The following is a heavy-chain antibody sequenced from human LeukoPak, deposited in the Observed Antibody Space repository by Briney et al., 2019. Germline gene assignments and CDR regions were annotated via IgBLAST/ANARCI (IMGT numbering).Heavy chain of an antibody. CDR1: GGTFSSYA. V-gene: IGHV1-8*02. CDR3: ARLELRGDAFDI. Sequence: ASVKVSCKASGGTFSSYAISWVRQATGQGLEWMGWMNPNSGNTGYAQKFQGRVTMTRNTSISTAYMELSSLRSEDTAVYYCARLELRGDAFDIWGQGTMVTVSS. CDR2: MNPNSGNT. D-gene: IGHD1-7*01. J-gene: IGHJ3*02.